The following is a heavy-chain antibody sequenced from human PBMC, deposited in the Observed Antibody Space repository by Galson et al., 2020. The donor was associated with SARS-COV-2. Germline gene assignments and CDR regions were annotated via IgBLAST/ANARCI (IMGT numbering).Heavy chain of an antibody. CDR3: ARDGQWLVPYGMDV. J-gene: IGHJ6*02. CDR2: IWYDGSDN. Sequence: GESLKISCAASGFIFSSFGMHWVRQAPGKGLEWVAVIWYDGSDNYYADSVKGRFTISRDNSKNTLYLQMNSLRAEDTAVYYCARDGQWLVPYGMDVWGQGTTVTVSS. CDR1: GFIFSSFG. V-gene: IGHV3-33*01. D-gene: IGHD6-19*01.